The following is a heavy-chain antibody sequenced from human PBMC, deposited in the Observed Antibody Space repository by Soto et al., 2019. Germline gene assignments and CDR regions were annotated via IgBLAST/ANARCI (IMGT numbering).Heavy chain of an antibody. CDR2: INAGNGHT. V-gene: IGHV1-3*01. J-gene: IGHJ4*02. CDR3: ARDMVRGGDGIDY. Sequence: GASVKVSCKASGYTFTNYAMQWVRQAPGQGLEWMGWINAGNGHTKYSQRFQDRLTITRDTSASTAYMELSSLRSEDTAVYYCARDMVRGGDGIDYWGQGTLVTSPQ. D-gene: IGHD3-10*01. CDR1: GYTFTNYA.